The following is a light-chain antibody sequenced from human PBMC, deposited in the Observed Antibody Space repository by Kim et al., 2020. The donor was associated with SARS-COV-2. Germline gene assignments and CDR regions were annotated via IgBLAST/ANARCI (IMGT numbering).Light chain of an antibody. Sequence: ALGQKVRPKCQRDSLRNYDATWYQQRPGQAPVLVLYGKYNRPSGIPDRFSGSASGNTASLTITGAQAEDEADYYCNSRDSSGDHVVFGGGTQLTVL. V-gene: IGLV3-19*01. CDR1: SLRNYD. CDR2: GKY. CDR3: NSRDSSGDHVV. J-gene: IGLJ3*02.